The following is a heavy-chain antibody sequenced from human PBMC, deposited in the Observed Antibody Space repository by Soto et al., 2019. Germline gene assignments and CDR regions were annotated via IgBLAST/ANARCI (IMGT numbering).Heavy chain of an antibody. CDR2: IDTSSTKI. V-gene: IGHV3-11*01. D-gene: IGHD3-3*01. Sequence: QVQLVESGGDLVKPGGSLRLSCAASGYTFSDYYLSWIRQAPGKGLEWISYIDTSSTKIYYADSVRGRFTISRDNGKNSLFLEMNNLQVEDTAVYFCASHYDLWTGYLSPVDYWGRGTLVTVSS. CDR1: GYTFSDYY. J-gene: IGHJ4*02. CDR3: ASHYDLWTGYLSPVDY.